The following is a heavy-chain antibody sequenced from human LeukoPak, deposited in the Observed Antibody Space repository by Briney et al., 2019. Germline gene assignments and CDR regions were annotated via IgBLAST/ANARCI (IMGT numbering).Heavy chain of an antibody. CDR3: ARGYDVGDYYYMDV. CDR2: IYYSGST. Sequence: PSETLSLTCTVSGGSISSSSYYWGWIRQPPGKGLEWIGSIYYSGSTNYNPSLKSRVTISVDTSKNQFSLKLSSVTAADTAVYYCARGYDVGDYYYMDVWGKGTTVTVSS. V-gene: IGHV4-39*07. J-gene: IGHJ6*03. CDR1: GGSISSSSYY. D-gene: IGHD3-22*01.